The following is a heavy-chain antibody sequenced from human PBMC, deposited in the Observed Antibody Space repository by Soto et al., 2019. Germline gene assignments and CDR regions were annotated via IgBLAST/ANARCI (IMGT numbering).Heavy chain of an antibody. CDR1: GFSLSTSGVG. CDR2: IYWDDDK. Sequence: QITLKESGPTLVKPTQTLTLTCTFSGFSLSTSGVGVGWIRQPPGKALEWLALIYWDDDKRYSPSLKSRLTITKDTSKNPVVLTMTNMDPVDTATYYCAHRRFPPQNYGLGDWFDPWGQGTLVTVSS. V-gene: IGHV2-5*02. CDR3: AHRRFPPQNYGLGDWFDP. J-gene: IGHJ5*02. D-gene: IGHD3-10*01.